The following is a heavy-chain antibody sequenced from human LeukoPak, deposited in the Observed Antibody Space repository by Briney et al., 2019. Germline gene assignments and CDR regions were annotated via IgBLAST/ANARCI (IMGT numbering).Heavy chain of an antibody. CDR1: GGSISSSSYY. J-gene: IGHJ4*02. CDR3: AREKRVRGSYFDY. Sequence: SETLSLTCTVSGGSISSSSYYWGWIRQPPGKGLEWIGSIYYSGSTYYNPSLKSRVTISVDTSKNQFSLKLSSVTAADTAVYYCAREKRVRGSYFDYWGQGTLVTVSS. CDR2: IYYSGST. D-gene: IGHD3-10*01. V-gene: IGHV4-39*07.